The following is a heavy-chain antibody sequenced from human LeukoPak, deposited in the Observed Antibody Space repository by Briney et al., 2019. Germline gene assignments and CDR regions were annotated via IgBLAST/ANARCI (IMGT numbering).Heavy chain of an antibody. V-gene: IGHV1-69*13. CDR2: IIPIFGTA. Sequence: SVKVSCKASGGTFSSYAISWVRQAPGQGLEWMGGIIPIFGTANYAQKFQGRVTITADESTSTAYMELSSLRSDDTAVYYCARDSKWFINDYYYGMDVWGQGTTVTVSS. CDR3: ARDSKWFINDYYYGMDV. J-gene: IGHJ6*02. D-gene: IGHD3-22*01. CDR1: GGTFSSYA.